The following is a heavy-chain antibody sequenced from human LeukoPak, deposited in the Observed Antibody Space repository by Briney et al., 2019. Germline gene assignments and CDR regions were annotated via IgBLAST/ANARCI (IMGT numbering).Heavy chain of an antibody. D-gene: IGHD1-26*01. CDR1: GYTFTGYY. V-gene: IGHV1-2*02. CDR2: INPNSGGT. Sequence: ASVKVSCKASGYTFTGYYMHWVRQAPGQGLEWMGWINPNSGGTNYAQKFQGRVTMTRDTSISTAYMELSRLRSDDTAVYYCARGHYSGSYPLHWFDPWGQGTLVTVSS. CDR3: ARGHYSGSYPLHWFDP. J-gene: IGHJ5*02.